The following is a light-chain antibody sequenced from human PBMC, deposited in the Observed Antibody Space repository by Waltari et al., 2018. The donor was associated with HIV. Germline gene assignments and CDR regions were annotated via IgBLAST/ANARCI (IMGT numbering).Light chain of an antibody. CDR3: QQSSNTPPWT. Sequence: DIQMTQSPSSLSASVGDRVTITCRASQRISSYLNWYQQKPGKAPKLLIAATSTLQSGVPSRFIGSGSGTDFTLTINSLQPEDFATYYCQQSSNTPPWTFGQGTRVEIK. CDR1: QRISSY. J-gene: IGKJ1*01. V-gene: IGKV1-39*01. CDR2: ATS.